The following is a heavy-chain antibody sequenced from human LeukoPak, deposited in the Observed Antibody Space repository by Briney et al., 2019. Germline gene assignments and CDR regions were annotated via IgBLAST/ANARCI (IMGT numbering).Heavy chain of an antibody. CDR1: GGSISSYY. J-gene: IGHJ6*04. Sequence: SETLSLTCGVSGGSISSYYWAWIRQAPGKGLEWIGYIYYAGSTNYNPSLKSRVTILVDTSKNQFSLKLSSVTAADTAVYYCARASSGWVVWGKGTTVTVSS. CDR3: ARASSGWVV. CDR2: IYYAGST. V-gene: IGHV4-59*12. D-gene: IGHD6-19*01.